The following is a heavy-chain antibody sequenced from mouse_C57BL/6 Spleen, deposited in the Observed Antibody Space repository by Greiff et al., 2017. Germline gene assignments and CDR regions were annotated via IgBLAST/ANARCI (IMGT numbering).Heavy chain of an antibody. Sequence: QVQLQQPGAELVMPGASVKLSCKASGYTFTSYWMHWVKQRPGQGLEWIGEIDPSDSYTNYNQKFKGKSTLTVDKSSSTAYMQLSSLTSEDSAVYYCASGYRGGGDYWGKGTTLTVSS. CDR2: IDPSDSYT. V-gene: IGHV1-69*01. CDR3: ASGYRGGGDY. J-gene: IGHJ2*01. D-gene: IGHD3-2*02. CDR1: GYTFTSYW.